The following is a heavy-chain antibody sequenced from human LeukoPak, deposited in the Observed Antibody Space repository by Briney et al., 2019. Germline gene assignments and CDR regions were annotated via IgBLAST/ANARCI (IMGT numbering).Heavy chain of an antibody. CDR1: GFTFSGYA. V-gene: IGHV3-23*01. J-gene: IGHJ4*02. CDR3: AKLHSATITADFDH. Sequence: GGSLRLSCDASGFTFSGYAMSWVRQAPGKGLEWVSDISIGGGFTDYADSVRGRFTISRDNSKNTLSLQMSNLRAEDTAIYYCAKLHSATITADFDHWGQGTLVTVSS. D-gene: IGHD1-14*01. CDR2: ISIGGGFT.